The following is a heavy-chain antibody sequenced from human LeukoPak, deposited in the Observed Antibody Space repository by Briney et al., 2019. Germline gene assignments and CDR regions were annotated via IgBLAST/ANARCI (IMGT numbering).Heavy chain of an antibody. V-gene: IGHV4-39*01. CDR3: ARLRVQQLASSYYMDV. Sequence: SETLSLTCTVSGDSVTTTNFYWGWIRQAPGKGLEWIGSLYYGVNTYYKPSLKSRVTISVDTSLNQFSLILTSVTAADKGVYYCARLRVQQLASSYYMDVWGKGTTVTVSS. CDR2: LYYGVNT. D-gene: IGHD6-13*01. J-gene: IGHJ6*03. CDR1: GDSVTTTNFY.